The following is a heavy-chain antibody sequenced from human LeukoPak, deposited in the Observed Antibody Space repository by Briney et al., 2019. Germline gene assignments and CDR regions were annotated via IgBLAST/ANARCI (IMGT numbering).Heavy chain of an antibody. CDR1: GSTFSGYW. CDR2: INLDGGAT. J-gene: IGHJ4*02. V-gene: IGHV3-7*01. CDR3: ARDKGIAALHTVGHFDN. D-gene: IGHD6-13*01. Sequence: GGSLRLSCAVSGSTFSGYWMAWVRQVPGKEPEWVANINLDGGATYYVDSVKGRFTIYRDKATNSLFLQMNSLRVEDTAMYYCARDKGIAALHTVGHFDNWGQGTLVTVSS.